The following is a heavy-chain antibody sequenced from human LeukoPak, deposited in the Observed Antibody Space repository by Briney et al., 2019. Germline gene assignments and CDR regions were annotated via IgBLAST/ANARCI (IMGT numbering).Heavy chain of an antibody. Sequence: TSETLSLTCTVSGGSISSYYWSWIRQPPGKGLEWIGYIYYSGSTNYNPSLKSRVTISVDTSKNQFSLRLSSVTAADTAIYFCARHSDYGDQSVFGYWGQGTLVTVSS. V-gene: IGHV4-59*08. D-gene: IGHD4-17*01. CDR2: IYYSGST. CDR1: GGSISSYY. J-gene: IGHJ4*02. CDR3: ARHSDYGDQSVFGY.